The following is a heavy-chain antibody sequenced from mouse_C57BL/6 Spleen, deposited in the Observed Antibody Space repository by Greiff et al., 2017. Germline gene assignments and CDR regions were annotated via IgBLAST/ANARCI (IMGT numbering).Heavy chain of an antibody. Sequence: VQLQQPGAELVKPGASVTLSCKASGYTFTSYWMHWVKQRPGQGLEWIGMIHPNSGSTNYNEKFKSKATLTVDKSSSTAYMQLSSLTSGDSAVYYCARDPCAMDDWGQGTSVTVSS. CDR3: ARDPCAMDD. J-gene: IGHJ4*01. CDR1: GYTFTSYW. V-gene: IGHV1-64*01. CDR2: IHPNSGST.